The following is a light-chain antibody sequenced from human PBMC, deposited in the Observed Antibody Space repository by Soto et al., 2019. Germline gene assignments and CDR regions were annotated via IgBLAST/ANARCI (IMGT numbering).Light chain of an antibody. V-gene: IGKV3-15*01. CDR1: QSVSSN. CDR2: DTS. J-gene: IGKJ4*01. CDR3: QPYNNWPLT. Sequence: EIVMTQSPATLSVSPGERATLSCRASQSVSSNLAWYQQKPGQTPRLLIYDTSTRATGVPTRFSGSRSGAEFTLTINSLQSEDFAVYYCQPYNNWPLTFGGGTKVDI.